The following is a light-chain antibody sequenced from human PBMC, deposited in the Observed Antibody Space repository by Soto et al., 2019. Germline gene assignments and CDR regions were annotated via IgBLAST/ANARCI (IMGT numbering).Light chain of an antibody. Sequence: QAVVTQPPSVSAAPGQKVSISCSGSRSNIGNNYVSWYQQFPRTAPKLLIYDRNKRPSGIPDRFSGSKSGTSATLGITGLQTGDEADYYCAAWDSSLSGWVFGGGTKLTVL. J-gene: IGLJ3*02. V-gene: IGLV1-51*01. CDR2: DRN. CDR3: AAWDSSLSGWV. CDR1: RSNIGNNY.